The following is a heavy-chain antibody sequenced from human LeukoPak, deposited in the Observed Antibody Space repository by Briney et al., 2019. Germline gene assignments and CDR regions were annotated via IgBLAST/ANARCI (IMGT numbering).Heavy chain of an antibody. CDR3: ARHLPSYYDSPYFDY. CDR1: GGSISSGSYY. V-gene: IGHV4-61*01. Sequence: SETLSLTCTVSGGSISSGSYYWSWFRQPPGKGLEWIGYIFYSGSNDYSPSLKSRVTMSVDTSKNQLSLRLSSVTATDTAVYYCARHLPSYYDSPYFDYWGQGTLVTVSS. D-gene: IGHD3-22*01. J-gene: IGHJ4*02. CDR2: IFYSGSN.